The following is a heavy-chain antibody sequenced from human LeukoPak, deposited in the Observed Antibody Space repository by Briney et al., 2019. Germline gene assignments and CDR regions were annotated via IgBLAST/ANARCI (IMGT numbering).Heavy chain of an antibody. Sequence: GGSLRLSCAASGFTFDDYAMHWVRQAPGKGLEWVSLISGDGGSTYYADSVKGRFTISRDNSKNSLYLQMNSLRTEDTALYYCAKDLLDDTLTGTANLPDYWGQGTLVTVSS. D-gene: IGHD3-9*01. CDR2: ISGDGGST. CDR1: GFTFDDYA. CDR3: AKDLLDDTLTGTANLPDY. J-gene: IGHJ4*02. V-gene: IGHV3-43*02.